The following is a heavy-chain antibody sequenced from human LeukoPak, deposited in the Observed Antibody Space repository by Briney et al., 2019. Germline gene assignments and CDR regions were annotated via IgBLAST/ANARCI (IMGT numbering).Heavy chain of an antibody. CDR2: IYYSGST. D-gene: IGHD6-19*01. CDR3: ARDHRIAVAGTGGFDY. J-gene: IGHJ4*02. CDR1: GGSISSYY. V-gene: IGHV4-59*01. Sequence: SSETLSLTCTVSGGSISSYYWSWIRQPPGKGLEWIGYIYYSGSTNYNPSLKSRVTISVDTSKNQISLELSSVTAADTAVYYCARDHRIAVAGTGGFDYWGQGTLVTVSS.